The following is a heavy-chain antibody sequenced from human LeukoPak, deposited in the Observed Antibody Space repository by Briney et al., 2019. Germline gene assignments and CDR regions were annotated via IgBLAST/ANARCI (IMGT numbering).Heavy chain of an antibody. D-gene: IGHD2-8*01. Sequence: GGSRRFSGSAPGLISSTSAMHWSRKAPGKGWNYVSGISFNGRSTYYADSLRGRFSISRDNSKNTLHLHISSLRDEDTAVYCCVKDRESRVYYFDSWGQGTLVTVSS. J-gene: IGHJ4*02. V-gene: IGHV3-64D*09. CDR3: VKDRESRVYYFDS. CDR2: ISFNGRST. CDR1: GLISSTSA.